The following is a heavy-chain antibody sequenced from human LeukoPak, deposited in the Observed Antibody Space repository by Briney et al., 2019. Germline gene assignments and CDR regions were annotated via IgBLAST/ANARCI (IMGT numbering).Heavy chain of an antibody. Sequence: SETLSLTCTVSGGSISSHYWSWIRQPAGKGLEWIGRIYTSGSTSYNPSLKSRVTMSVDTSKNQFSLKLSSVTAADTAVYYCARAVDAAAGSPYYYYYMDVWGKGTTVTVSS. CDR3: ARAVDAAAGSPYYYYYMDV. CDR1: GGSISSHY. D-gene: IGHD6-13*01. CDR2: IYTSGST. J-gene: IGHJ6*03. V-gene: IGHV4-4*07.